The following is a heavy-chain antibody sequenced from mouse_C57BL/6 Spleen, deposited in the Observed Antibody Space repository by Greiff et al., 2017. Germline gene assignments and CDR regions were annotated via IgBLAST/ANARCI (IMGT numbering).Heavy chain of an antibody. D-gene: IGHD3-2*02. Sequence: VQLQQSGPELVKPGASVKLSCKASGYTFTSYWMHWVKQRPGQGLEWIGNINPSNGGTNYNEKFKSKATLTVDKSSSTAYMQLSSLTSEDSAVYYCARWDSSGAWFAYWGQGTLVTVSA. J-gene: IGHJ3*01. CDR3: ARWDSSGAWFAY. CDR1: GYTFTSYW. CDR2: INPSNGGT. V-gene: IGHV1-53*01.